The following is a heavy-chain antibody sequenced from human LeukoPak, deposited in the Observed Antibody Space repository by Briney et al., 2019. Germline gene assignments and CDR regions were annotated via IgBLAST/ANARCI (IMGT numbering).Heavy chain of an antibody. J-gene: IGHJ6*02. Sequence: ASVKVSCKASGGTFSSYDINWVRQATGQGLEWMGWMNPNSGNTGYAQKFQGRVTMTRNTSISTAYMELSSLRSEDTAVYYCARGSAQLTNYYYYGMDVWGQGTTVTVSS. V-gene: IGHV1-8*02. CDR1: GGTFSSYD. CDR2: MNPNSGNT. D-gene: IGHD2-2*01. CDR3: ARGSAQLTNYYYYGMDV.